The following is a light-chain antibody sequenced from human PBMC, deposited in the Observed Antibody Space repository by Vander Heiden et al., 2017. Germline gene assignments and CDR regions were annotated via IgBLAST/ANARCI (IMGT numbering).Light chain of an antibody. CDR3: AAWDDTLKGV. CDR2: GNS. Sequence: QSVLTHPPPASGTTGQRVTISCSGSSSNFGSNTVNWYQQLPGTAPKLLIYGNSQRPSGVPDRVSGSKSGTSASLAISGLQSEDEADYYCAAWDDTLKGVFGGGTKLTVL. CDR1: SSNFGSNT. J-gene: IGLJ3*02. V-gene: IGLV1-44*01.